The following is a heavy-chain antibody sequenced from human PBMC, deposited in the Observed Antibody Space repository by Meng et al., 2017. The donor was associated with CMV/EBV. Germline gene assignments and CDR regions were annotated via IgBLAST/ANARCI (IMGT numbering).Heavy chain of an antibody. CDR1: GFTFYIYG. J-gene: IGHJ4*02. D-gene: IGHD2-2*01. V-gene: IGHV3-30*02. CDR2: IRYDGSST. CDR3: AKDLWVRQLNTSPSFGY. Sequence: LTCAVSGFTFYIYGLHWARQAPGKGLEWVAFIRYDGSSTYSSDSVKGRFTISRDNSKNTMYLQMNSLTPEDTAIYYCAKDLWVRQLNTSPSFGYWGQGTLVTVSS.